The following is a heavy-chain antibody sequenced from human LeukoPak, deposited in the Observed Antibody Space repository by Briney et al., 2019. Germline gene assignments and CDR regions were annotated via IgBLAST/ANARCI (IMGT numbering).Heavy chain of an antibody. V-gene: IGHV4-59*12. J-gene: IGHJ4*02. CDR3: ASNYYGSGSLDY. CDR1: GGSLSSYY. Sequence: SETLSLTCTVSGGSLSSYYWSWIRQPPGKGLEWIGYIYYSGSTNYNPSLKSRVTISLDTSKNQFSLKLSSVTAADTAVYYCASNYYGSGSLDYWGQGNLVTVSS. D-gene: IGHD3-10*01. CDR2: IYYSGST.